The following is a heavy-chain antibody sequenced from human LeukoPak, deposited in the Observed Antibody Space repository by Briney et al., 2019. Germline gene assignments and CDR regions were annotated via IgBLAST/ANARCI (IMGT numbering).Heavy chain of an antibody. V-gene: IGHV5-51*01. J-gene: IGHJ6*02. CDR1: GYIFTSYW. CDR2: IHPGDSDP. CDR3: VRHVCHRSSLSCRISYSFFFYGMDV. D-gene: IGHD2-2*01. Sequence: GESLKISCRASGYIFTSYWLGWVRQTPDKGLEWVGIIHPGDSDPRYSPSFQGQVTISVDRSITTAYLQWGSLKATDTAMYFCVRHVCHRSSLSCRISYSFFFYGMDVWGQGTTVTVSS.